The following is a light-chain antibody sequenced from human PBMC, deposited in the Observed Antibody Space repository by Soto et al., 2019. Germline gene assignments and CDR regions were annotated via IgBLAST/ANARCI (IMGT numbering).Light chain of an antibody. CDR2: GAS. V-gene: IGKV3-20*01. J-gene: IGKJ5*01. CDR3: QHYAGGSPIT. Sequence: IVLTQSPGTLSLSPGERATLSCRASQSVSSRLAWYQQKPGQAPRLLISGASSRATAIPDRFSGSGSGTDFTLTISRLEPEDFALYYCQHYAGGSPITFGQGTRLEIK. CDR1: QSVSSR.